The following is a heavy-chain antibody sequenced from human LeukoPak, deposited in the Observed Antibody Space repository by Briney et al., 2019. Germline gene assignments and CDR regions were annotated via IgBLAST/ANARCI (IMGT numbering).Heavy chain of an antibody. V-gene: IGHV3-7*01. D-gene: IGHD1-26*01. J-gene: IGHJ5*02. CDR3: ARDRRQEPANWFDP. Sequence: PVGSLRLSCAASGFTFSSYWMSWVRQAPGKGLEWVANVKEDGSEKFYVETVKGRFTSSRDQAKNSLFLQMNSLRAEDTDVYYCARDRRQEPANWFDPWGQGTLVTVSS. CDR2: VKEDGSEK. CDR1: GFTFSSYW.